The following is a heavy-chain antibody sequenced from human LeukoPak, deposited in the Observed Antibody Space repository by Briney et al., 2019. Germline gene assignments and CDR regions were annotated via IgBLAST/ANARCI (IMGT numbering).Heavy chain of an antibody. CDR2: ISYDGSNK. Sequence: GRSLRLSCAASGFTFSSYGMHWVRQAPGKGLEWVAVISYDGSNKYYADSVKGRFTISRDNSKNTLYLQMNSLRAEDTAVYYCATLAVAGKPPIDYWGQGTLVTVSS. V-gene: IGHV3-30*03. J-gene: IGHJ4*02. CDR1: GFTFSSYG. CDR3: ATLAVAGKPPIDY. D-gene: IGHD6-19*01.